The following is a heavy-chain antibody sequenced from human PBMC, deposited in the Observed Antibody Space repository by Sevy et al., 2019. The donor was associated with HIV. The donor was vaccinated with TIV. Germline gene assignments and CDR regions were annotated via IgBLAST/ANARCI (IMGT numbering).Heavy chain of an antibody. J-gene: IGHJ6*02. CDR3: ARGGPQSRSYYYYGMDV. CDR2: INHSGST. CDR1: GGSLSGYY. D-gene: IGHD2-2*01. Sequence: SETLSLTCTVYGGSLSGYYWTWIRQPPGKGLEWIGEINHSGSTNYNPSLKSRVTISVDTSKNHFSLKLTSLTAADTAAYYCARGGPQSRSYYYYGMDVWGQGTTVTVSS. V-gene: IGHV4-34*01.